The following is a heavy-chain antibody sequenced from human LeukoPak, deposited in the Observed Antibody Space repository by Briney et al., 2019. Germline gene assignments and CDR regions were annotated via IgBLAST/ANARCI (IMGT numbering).Heavy chain of an antibody. D-gene: IGHD2-15*01. CDR3: TAWSPSYCYYMDL. CDR2: IKSKTDGGTT. V-gene: IGHV3-15*01. J-gene: IGHJ6*03. Sequence: PGGSLRLSCAASGFTFSNAWMSWVRQAPGKGLEWVGRIKSKTDGGTTDYAAPVKGRFTISRDDSKNTLYLQMNSLKTEDTAVYYCTAWSPSYCYYMDLWRKATTVTVSS. CDR1: GFTFSNAW.